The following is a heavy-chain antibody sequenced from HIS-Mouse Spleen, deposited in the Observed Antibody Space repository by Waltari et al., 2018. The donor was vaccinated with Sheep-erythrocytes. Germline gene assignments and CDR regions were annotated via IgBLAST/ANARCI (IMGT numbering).Heavy chain of an antibody. D-gene: IGHD1-26*01. V-gene: IGHV3-21*01. Sequence: EVQLVESGGGLVKPGGSLRLSCAASGFTFSSYSMNWVRQAPGKGLEWVSSISSISSYISYADSVKGRFTISRDNAKNSLYLQMNSLRAEDTAVYYCARVASGATFDYWGQGTLVTVSS. CDR2: ISSISSYI. CDR1: GFTFSSYS. J-gene: IGHJ4*02. CDR3: ARVASGATFDY.